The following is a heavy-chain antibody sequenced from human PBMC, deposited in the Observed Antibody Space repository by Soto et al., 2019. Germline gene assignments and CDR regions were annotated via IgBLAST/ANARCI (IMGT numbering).Heavy chain of an antibody. CDR1: GFTFSSYS. CDR2: ISSSSSYI. V-gene: IGHV3-21*01. CDR3: ARDCLSDRSCADAFDI. Sequence: EVQLVESGGGLVQPGGSLRLSCAASGFTFSSYSMNWVRQAPGKGLEWVSSISSSSSYIYYADSVKGRFTISRDNAKNSLYLQMNSLRAEDTAVYYCARDCLSDRSCADAFDIWGQGTMVTVSS. J-gene: IGHJ3*02. D-gene: IGHD2-2*01.